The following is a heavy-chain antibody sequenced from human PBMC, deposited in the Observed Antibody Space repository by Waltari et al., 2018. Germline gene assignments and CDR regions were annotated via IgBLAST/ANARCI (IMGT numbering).Heavy chain of an antibody. J-gene: IGHJ4*02. CDR3: AKEPRWDHYFDY. CDR1: GFTFSSYG. Sequence: QVQLVESGGGVVQPGRSLRLSCAASGFTFSSYGMHWVRQAPGKGLEWVAVISYDGSNKYYADSVKGRFTISRDNSKNTLYLQMNSLRAEDTAVYYCAKEPRWDHYFDYWGQGTLVTVSS. V-gene: IGHV3-30*18. D-gene: IGHD1-26*01. CDR2: ISYDGSNK.